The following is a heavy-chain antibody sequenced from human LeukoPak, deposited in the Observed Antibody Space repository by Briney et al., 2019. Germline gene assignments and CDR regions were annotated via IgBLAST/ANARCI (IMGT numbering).Heavy chain of an antibody. CDR1: GFTFSSYW. J-gene: IGHJ4*02. V-gene: IGHV3-7*01. CDR2: INQDGSEK. Sequence: GGSLRLSCAASGFTFSSYWTGWVRQAPGKGLEWVASINQDGSEKYYVDFVKGRFTISRDNAKKSLYLQMNSLRVEDTAVYYCARGVDYYDSSGYFYWGQGTLVTVSS. D-gene: IGHD3-22*01. CDR3: ARGVDYYDSSGYFY.